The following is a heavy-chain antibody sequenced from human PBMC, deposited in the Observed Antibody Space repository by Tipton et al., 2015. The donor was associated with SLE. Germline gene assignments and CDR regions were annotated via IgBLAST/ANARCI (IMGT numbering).Heavy chain of an antibody. V-gene: IGHV4-59*01. CDR3: ASSYSDDGRVV. Sequence: TLSLTCTVPGASINNSYWNWVRQPPGRAPEWIGYIYYSGSTNYNPSLKSRVTISVDTSKNQISLQLSSVTAADTAVYYCASSYSDDGRVVWGQGTAASASS. CDR1: GASINNSY. CDR2: IYYSGST. J-gene: IGHJ6*02. D-gene: IGHD3-10*01.